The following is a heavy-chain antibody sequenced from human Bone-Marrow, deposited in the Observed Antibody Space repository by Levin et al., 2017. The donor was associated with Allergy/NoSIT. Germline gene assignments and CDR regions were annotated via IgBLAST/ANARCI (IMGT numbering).Heavy chain of an antibody. V-gene: IGHV3-23*01. J-gene: IGHJ3*02. Sequence: GESLKISCAASGFTFSSYAMSWVRQAPGKGLEWVSAISGSGGSTYYADSVKGRFSISRDNSKNTLYLQMNSLRAEDTAVYYCAKDGMHDWLGLRFLEWLLYPSRAFDIWGQGTMVTVSS. CDR3: AKDGMHDWLGLRFLEWLLYPSRAFDI. CDR2: ISGSGGST. CDR1: GFTFSSYA. D-gene: IGHD3-3*01.